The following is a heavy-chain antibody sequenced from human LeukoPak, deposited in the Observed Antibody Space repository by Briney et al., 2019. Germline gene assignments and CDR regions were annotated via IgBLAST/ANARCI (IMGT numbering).Heavy chain of an antibody. CDR1: GGSISSSSYY. D-gene: IGHD3-3*01. Sequence: SETLSLTCTVSGGSISSSSYYWGWIRQPPGKGLEWIGYIYHSGSTYYNPSLKSRVTISVDRSKNQFSLKLSSETAADTAVYYCARARITAYFDYWGQGTLVTVSS. CDR2: IYHSGST. CDR3: ARARITAYFDY. J-gene: IGHJ4*02. V-gene: IGHV4-39*07.